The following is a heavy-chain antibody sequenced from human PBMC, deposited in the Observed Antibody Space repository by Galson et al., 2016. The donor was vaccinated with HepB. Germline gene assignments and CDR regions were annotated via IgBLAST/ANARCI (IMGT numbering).Heavy chain of an antibody. CDR2: INHSRST. V-gene: IGHV4-34*01. CDR1: GGSFSGYY. Sequence: SETLSLTCAVYGGSFSGYYWSWIRQPPGKGLEWIGEINHSRSTNYNPSLKSRVTISVDTSKNQFSLKLSSVTAADTAVYYCARAPQGVRYVVRAADGAKNWFDPWGQGTLVTVSS. D-gene: IGHD4/OR15-4a*01. CDR3: ARAPQGVRYVVRAADGAKNWFDP. J-gene: IGHJ5*02.